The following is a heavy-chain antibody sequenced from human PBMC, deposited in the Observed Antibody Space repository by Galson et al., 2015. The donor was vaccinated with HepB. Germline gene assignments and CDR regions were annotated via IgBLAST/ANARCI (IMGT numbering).Heavy chain of an antibody. CDR3: AREGGSYYIPYYYYYGMDV. Sequence: SLRLSCAASGFTFSSYAMHWVRQAPGKGLEWVAVISYDGSNKYYADSVKGRFTISRDNSKNTPYLQMNSLRAEDTAVYYCAREGGSYYIPYYYYYGMDVWGQGTTVTVSS. V-gene: IGHV3-30-3*01. CDR2: ISYDGSNK. J-gene: IGHJ6*02. D-gene: IGHD1-26*01. CDR1: GFTFSSYA.